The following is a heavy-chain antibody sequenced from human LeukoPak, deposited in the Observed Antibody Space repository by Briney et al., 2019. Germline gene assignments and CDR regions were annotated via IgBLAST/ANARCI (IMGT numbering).Heavy chain of an antibody. CDR2: INYSGSN. Sequence: SVPLTLICTVSGGSISSYYWSWIREPPGKGLEGGGDINYSGSNNYNPSLKSRVTISVDTTKNQFSLKLSSVTAADTAVNYCARVHNPLALAYYFDYWGQGTLVTVSS. D-gene: IGHD1-14*01. CDR1: GGSISSYY. V-gene: IGHV4-59*01. J-gene: IGHJ4*02. CDR3: ARVHNPLALAYYFDY.